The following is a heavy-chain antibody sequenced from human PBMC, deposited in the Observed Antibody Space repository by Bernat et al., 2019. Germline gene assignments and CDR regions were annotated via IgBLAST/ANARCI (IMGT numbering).Heavy chain of an antibody. CDR2: INHSGRT. CDR3: ARTAEMTTIYYFDC. J-gene: IGHJ4*02. V-gene: IGHV4-34*01. CDR1: GGSFSDYY. Sequence: QVQLQQWGAGLLKPSETLSLTCAVYGGSFSDYYWGWIRQSPGKGLEWIGEINHSGRTSYNPSLRSRATISVDTSKVQLSLKLSSVTAADTAMYYCARTAEMTTIYYFDCWGQGTLVTVSS. D-gene: IGHD5-24*01.